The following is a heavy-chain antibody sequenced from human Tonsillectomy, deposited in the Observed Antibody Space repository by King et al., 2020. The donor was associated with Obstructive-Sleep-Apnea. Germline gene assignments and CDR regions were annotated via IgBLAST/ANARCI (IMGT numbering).Heavy chain of an antibody. CDR1: GFTFSSYS. CDR2: ISGSGGST. CDR3: ATPDSYYYDSSGFNWKGDY. D-gene: IGHD3-22*01. Sequence: VQLVESGGGLVQPGGSLRLSCAASGFTFSSYSMSWVRQAPGKGLEWVSAISGSGGSTYYADSWKGRFTISRDNSKNTLYLQMNSLRAEDTAVYYCATPDSYYYDSSGFNWKGDYWGQGTLVTVSS. J-gene: IGHJ4*02. V-gene: IGHV3-23*04.